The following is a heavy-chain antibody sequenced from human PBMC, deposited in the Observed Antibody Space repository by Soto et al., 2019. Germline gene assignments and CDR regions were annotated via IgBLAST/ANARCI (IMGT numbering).Heavy chain of an antibody. V-gene: IGHV3-11*01. CDR3: AGGASHYRGMGV. D-gene: IGHD3-10*01. Sequence: QVQLVESGGGLVKPGGSLRLSCAASGFSFSDYYMTWIRQAPGKGLEWISYSSSSGSTIYYADSVKGRFTISRDNTENSLYMQMNSLRVEDTAVYYCAGGASHYRGMGVWGQGTTVTVSS. J-gene: IGHJ6*02. CDR1: GFSFSDYY. CDR2: SSSSGSTI.